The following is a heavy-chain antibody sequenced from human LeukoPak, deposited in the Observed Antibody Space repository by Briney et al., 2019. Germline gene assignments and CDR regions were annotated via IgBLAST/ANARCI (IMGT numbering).Heavy chain of an antibody. CDR1: GFTFSSYS. D-gene: IGHD3-10*01. CDR2: ISSSSSYI. J-gene: IGHJ6*03. Sequence: TGGSLRLSCADSGFTFSSYSMNWVRQAPGKGLEWVSSISSSSSYISYADSVKGRFTISRDNAKNSLSLQMNSLRAEDTAVYYCARSSITMVRGVIKSTTSWYHYYNMDVWGKGTTVTISS. CDR3: ARSSITMVRGVIKSTTSWYHYYNMDV. V-gene: IGHV3-21*01.